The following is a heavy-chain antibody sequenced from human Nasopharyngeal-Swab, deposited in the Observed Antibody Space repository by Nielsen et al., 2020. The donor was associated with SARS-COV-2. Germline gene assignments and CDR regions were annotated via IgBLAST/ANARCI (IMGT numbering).Heavy chain of an antibody. CDR3: ARGSSDYVPYFDY. D-gene: IGHD4-17*01. CDR2: IYHSGST. Sequence: WIRQPPVKGLEWIGEIYHSGSTNYNPSLKSRVTISVDKSKNQFSLKLSSVTAADTAVYYCARGSSDYVPYFDYWGQGTLVTVSS. V-gene: IGHV4-4*02. J-gene: IGHJ4*02.